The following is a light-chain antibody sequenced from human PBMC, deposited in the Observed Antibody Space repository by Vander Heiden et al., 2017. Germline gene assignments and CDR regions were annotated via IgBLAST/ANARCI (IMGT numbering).Light chain of an antibody. J-gene: IGKJ1*01. V-gene: IGKV1-39*01. CDR1: QSVNTY. Sequence: IQMTQSPSSLSASVGDGVTITCRASQSVNTYLNWYQQKPGKAPKLLISAASNLQSGVSSRFSGSGSGTEFTLTISSLQPEDFATYLCQQTYKTPTTFGQGTKVEIK. CDR2: AAS. CDR3: QQTYKTPTT.